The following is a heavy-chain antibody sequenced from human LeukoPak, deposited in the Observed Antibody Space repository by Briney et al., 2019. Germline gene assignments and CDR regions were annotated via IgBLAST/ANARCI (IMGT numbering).Heavy chain of an antibody. CDR3: ARSRQRIAARKGVSVWFDP. Sequence: ASETLSLTCTVSGGSISSSSYYWGWIRQPPGKGLEWIGSIYYSGSTYYNPSLKSRVTISVDTSKNQFSLKLSSVTAADTAVYYCARSRQRIAARKGVSVWFDPWGQGTLVTVSS. J-gene: IGHJ5*02. CDR2: IYYSGST. V-gene: IGHV4-39*07. D-gene: IGHD6-6*01. CDR1: GGSISSSSYY.